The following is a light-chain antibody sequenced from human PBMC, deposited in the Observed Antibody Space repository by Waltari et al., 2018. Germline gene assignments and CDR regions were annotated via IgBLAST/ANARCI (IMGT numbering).Light chain of an antibody. V-gene: IGKV1-9*01. CDR2: TAS. CDR3: QQLNSYPRS. Sequence: DIQLTKSPSFLSASVGDRVTITCRASQGISAYLAWYQQKPGKAPNLLIYTASTLQSGVPSRFSGSGAGTEFTLTISSLQPEDFATYYCQQLNSYPRSFGQGTKLEIK. J-gene: IGKJ2*03. CDR1: QGISAY.